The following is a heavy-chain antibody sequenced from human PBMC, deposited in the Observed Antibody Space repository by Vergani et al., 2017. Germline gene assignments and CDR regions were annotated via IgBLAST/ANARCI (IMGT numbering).Heavy chain of an antibody. CDR2: IVVGSGNT. CDR3: AADHYYDSSGYYY. J-gene: IGHJ4*02. Sequence: QLVQSGAEVKKPGTSVKVSCKASGFTFTSSAMQWVRQARGQRLEWIGWIVVGSGNTNYAQKFQERVTITRDMSTSTAYMELGSLRSEDTAVYYCAADHYYDSSGYYYWGQGTLVTVSS. CDR1: GFTFTSSA. D-gene: IGHD3-22*01. V-gene: IGHV1-58*02.